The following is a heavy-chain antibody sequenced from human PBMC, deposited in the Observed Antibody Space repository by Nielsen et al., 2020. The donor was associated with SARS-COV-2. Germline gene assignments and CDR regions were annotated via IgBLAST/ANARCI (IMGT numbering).Heavy chain of an antibody. Sequence: SLKISCAASGFTFDDYAMHWVRQAPGKGLEWVSGISWNSGSIGYADSVKGRFTISRDNAKNSLYLQMNSLRAEDTAVYYCAKSRYDSSGYPDYWGQGTLVTVSS. CDR1: GFTFDDYA. CDR2: ISWNSGSI. D-gene: IGHD3-22*01. CDR3: AKSRYDSSGYPDY. V-gene: IGHV3-9*01. J-gene: IGHJ4*02.